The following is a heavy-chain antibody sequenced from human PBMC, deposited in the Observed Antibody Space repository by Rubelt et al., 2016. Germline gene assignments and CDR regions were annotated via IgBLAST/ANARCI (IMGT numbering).Heavy chain of an antibody. CDR2: ISRSSGTI. D-gene: IGHD5-12*01. CDR1: GFTFSSYS. Sequence: ASGFTFSSYSMNWVRQASGKGLEWLSYISRSSGTIYYADSVKGRFSIASDNAKNSLYLRMNSLRVEDTAVYYCARVVVAYYYYGMDVWGQGTTVTVSS. V-gene: IGHV3-48*01. J-gene: IGHJ6*02. CDR3: ARVVVAYYYYGMDV.